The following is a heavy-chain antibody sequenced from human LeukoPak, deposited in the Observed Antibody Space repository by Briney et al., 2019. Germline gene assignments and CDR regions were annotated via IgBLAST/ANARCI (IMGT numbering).Heavy chain of an antibody. V-gene: IGHV3-33*01. CDR3: AREAVAHRGFDY. CDR2: IWYDGSNK. CDR1: GFTFSSYG. D-gene: IGHD6-19*01. J-gene: IGHJ4*02. Sequence: GRSLRLSCAASGFTFSSYGVHWVRQAPGKGLEWVAVIWYDGSNKYYADSVKGRFTISRGNSKNTLYLQMNSLRAEDTAVYYCAREAVAHRGFDYWGQGTLVTVSS.